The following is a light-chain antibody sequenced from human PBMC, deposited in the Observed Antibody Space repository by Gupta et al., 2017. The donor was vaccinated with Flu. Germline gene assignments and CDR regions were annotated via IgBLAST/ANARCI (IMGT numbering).Light chain of an antibody. CDR1: QNAGTY. CDR2: DAS. CDR3: QQRANRWT. V-gene: IGKV3-11*01. Sequence: PGERATLSCRASQNAGTYVAWYQQRPGQSPMLLIYDASNRATGIPARFSGSGSGTDFTLTISSLEPEDFAVYYCQQRANRWTFGQGTKVELK. J-gene: IGKJ1*01.